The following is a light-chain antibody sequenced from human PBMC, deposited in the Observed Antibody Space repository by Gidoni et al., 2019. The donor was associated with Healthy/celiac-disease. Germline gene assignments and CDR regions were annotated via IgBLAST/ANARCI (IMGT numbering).Light chain of an antibody. Sequence: ENVLTQSPATLSLSPGERATLSCGASQRVSSSYVAWYQQKPGLAPRLLIYDASSRATGIPDRFSGSGSGTDFTLTISRLEPEDFAVYYCQQYGSSPLTFGGGTKVEIK. CDR1: QRVSSSY. CDR3: QQYGSSPLT. CDR2: DAS. V-gene: IGKV3D-20*01. J-gene: IGKJ4*01.